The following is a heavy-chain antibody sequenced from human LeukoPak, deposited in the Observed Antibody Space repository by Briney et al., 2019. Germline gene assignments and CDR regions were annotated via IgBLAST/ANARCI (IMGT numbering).Heavy chain of an antibody. CDR2: IYPGDSDT. Sequence: GEFPKISCKGSGYSFPTHWIGWGRQMPGKSVEWRGIIYPGDSDTRYSPSFQGQVTISADKSTSTAYLQWYSLKASETAMYYCARLHSSLYLDSWGQGTLVSVSS. J-gene: IGHJ4*02. CDR3: ARLHSSLYLDS. CDR1: GYSFPTHW. D-gene: IGHD2/OR15-2a*01. V-gene: IGHV5-51*01.